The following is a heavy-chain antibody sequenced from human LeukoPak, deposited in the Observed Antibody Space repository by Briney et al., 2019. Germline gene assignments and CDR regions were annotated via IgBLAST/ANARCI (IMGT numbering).Heavy chain of an antibody. J-gene: IGHJ3*02. CDR3: ARGPRLDSSGWYYGAFDI. CDR1: GYTFDVYY. D-gene: IGHD6-19*01. CDR2: INPNSGGT. Sequence: APVKVSCKASGYTFDVYYIHWVRQAPGQGLEWMGRINPNSGGTNYAQKFQGRVTMTRDTSISTAYMELSRLRSDDTAVYYCARGPRLDSSGWYYGAFDIWGQGTMVTVSS. V-gene: IGHV1-2*06.